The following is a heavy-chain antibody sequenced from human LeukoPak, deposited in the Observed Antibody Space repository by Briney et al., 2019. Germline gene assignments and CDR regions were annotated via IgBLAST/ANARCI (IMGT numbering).Heavy chain of an antibody. J-gene: IGHJ4*02. CDR2: IDPSGGST. V-gene: IGHV1-46*01. CDR3: ARDSKWFGELFPDY. D-gene: IGHD3-10*01. Sequence: ASVKVSCKASGYTFTNYYLHWVRQAPGQGLEWMGIIDPSGGSTTYAQKFQGRVTMTTDTSTSTAYMELRSLRSDDTAVYYCARDSKWFGELFPDYWGQGTLVTVSS. CDR1: GYTFTNYY.